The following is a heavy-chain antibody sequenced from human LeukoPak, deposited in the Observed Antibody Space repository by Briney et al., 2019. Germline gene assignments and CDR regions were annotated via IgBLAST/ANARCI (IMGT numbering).Heavy chain of an antibody. Sequence: SETLSLTCTVSGGSISSSSYYWGWIRQPPGKGLEWIGSIYYSGSTFYNPSLKSRVTISVDTSKNQFSLKLSSVTAADTAVYFCAGYGGYVGWGQGTLVTVYS. V-gene: IGHV4-39*01. J-gene: IGHJ4*02. D-gene: IGHD4-17*01. CDR1: GGSISSSSYY. CDR2: IYYSGST. CDR3: AGYGGYVG.